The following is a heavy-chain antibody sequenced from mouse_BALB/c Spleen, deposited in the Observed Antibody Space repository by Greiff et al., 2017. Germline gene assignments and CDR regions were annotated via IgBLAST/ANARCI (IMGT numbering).Heavy chain of an antibody. Sequence: VKLMESGPGLVAPSQSLSITCTVSGFSLTGYGVNWVRQPPGKGLEWLGMIWGDGSTDYNSALKSRLSISKDNSKSQVFLKMNSLQTDDTARYYCAREVYYYGSSYDAMDYWGQGTSVTVSS. CDR3: AREVYYYGSSYDAMDY. J-gene: IGHJ4*01. V-gene: IGHV2-6-7*01. D-gene: IGHD1-1*01. CDR2: IWGDGST. CDR1: GFSLTGYG.